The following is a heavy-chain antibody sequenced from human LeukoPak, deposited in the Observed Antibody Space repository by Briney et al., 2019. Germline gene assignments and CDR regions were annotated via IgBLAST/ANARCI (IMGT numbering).Heavy chain of an antibody. J-gene: IGHJ4*02. D-gene: IGHD5-12*01. CDR1: GITLSNYG. Sequence: GGSLRLSCAVSGITLSNYGMSWVRQAPGKGLEWVAGISGSGGWTNYADSVKGRFTISRDNPKNTLYLQMNSLRAEDTAVYYCASSGGDSGYDLLDYWGQGTLVTVSS. CDR3: ASSGGDSGYDLLDY. CDR2: ISGSGGWT. V-gene: IGHV3-23*01.